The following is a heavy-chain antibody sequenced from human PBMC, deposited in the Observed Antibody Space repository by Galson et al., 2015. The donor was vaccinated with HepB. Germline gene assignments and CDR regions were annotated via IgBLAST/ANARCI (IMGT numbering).Heavy chain of an antibody. CDR1: GGSFSGYY. CDR3: ARFQYYSYSNSGIWFDP. CDR2: ISRSGST. V-gene: IGHV4-34*01. J-gene: IGHJ5*02. Sequence: SETLSLTCGVYGGSFSGYYWTWIRQPPGKGLEWIGEISRSGSTTYSPSLKSRLTISMDTSKNQFSLKLTSVTAADTAVYYCARFQYYSYSNSGIWFDPWGQGTLVTVSS. D-gene: IGHD6-6*01.